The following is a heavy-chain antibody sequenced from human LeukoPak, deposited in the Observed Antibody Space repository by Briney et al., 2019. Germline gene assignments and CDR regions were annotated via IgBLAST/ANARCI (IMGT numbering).Heavy chain of an antibody. V-gene: IGHV3-21*01. J-gene: IGHJ4*02. Sequence: GGSLLLSCASFGFSFRSYSMSWVRQAAGKGLEWVSFISCSSGYIYYAHSVTGRFTISRDNAKNSLYLQMNSLRDEDTAVYYFARGEYGSGSYHIDYWGQGTMVTDSS. CDR3: ARGEYGSGSYHIDY. CDR2: ISCSSGYI. D-gene: IGHD3-10*01. CDR1: GFSFRSYS.